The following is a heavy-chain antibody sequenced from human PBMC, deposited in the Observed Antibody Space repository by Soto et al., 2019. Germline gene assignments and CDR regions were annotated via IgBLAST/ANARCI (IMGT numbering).Heavy chain of an antibody. D-gene: IGHD3-9*01. J-gene: IGHJ4*02. V-gene: IGHV3-23*01. Sequence: GGSLRLSCTASGLTFSSYGMVWVRQAPGKGLQWVSTIRVDGGQTHYTDSVKGRFSISRDNSKNTVYLQVDSLRAEDTAMYFCARDVGLDSDDFFAYWGQGTQVTVSS. CDR1: GLTFSSYG. CDR3: ARDVGLDSDDFFAY. CDR2: IRVDGGQT.